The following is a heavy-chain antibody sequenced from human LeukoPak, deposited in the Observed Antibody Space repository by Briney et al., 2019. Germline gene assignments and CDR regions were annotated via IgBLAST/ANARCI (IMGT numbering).Heavy chain of an antibody. CDR3: AKDVGDDNRPEIDY. D-gene: IGHD1-1*01. Sequence: GGSLRLSCAASGFTFSSYEMNWVRQAPGKGLEWVSYISSSGSTIYYADSVKGRFTISRDNAKNSLYLQMNSLRAEDTAVYYCAKDVGDDNRPEIDYWGQGTLVTVSS. CDR1: GFTFSSYE. V-gene: IGHV3-48*03. J-gene: IGHJ4*02. CDR2: ISSSGSTI.